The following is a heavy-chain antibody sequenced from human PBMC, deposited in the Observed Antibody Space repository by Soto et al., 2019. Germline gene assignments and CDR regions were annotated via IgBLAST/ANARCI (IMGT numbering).Heavy chain of an antibody. CDR3: ARDSGGLRLGESSLYGEKDSFDV. CDR1: DVSFIVYY. V-gene: IGHV4-34*01. CDR2: INYSGST. D-gene: IGHD3-16*02. Sequence: SXTLSLTCGVSDVSFIVYYWSWIRQPPGKGLEWIGEINYSGSTKFNPSLKSRVTLSIDTSKDQFSLRLSSVTAADTAVYYCARDSGGLRLGESSLYGEKDSFDVWDQGSLVTVSS. J-gene: IGHJ3*01.